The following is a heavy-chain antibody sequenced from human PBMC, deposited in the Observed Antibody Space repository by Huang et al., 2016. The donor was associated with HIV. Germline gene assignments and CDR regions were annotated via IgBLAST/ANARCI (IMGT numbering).Heavy chain of an antibody. D-gene: IGHD3-22*01. CDR2: SIPSVGTA. J-gene: IGHJ4*02. CDR3: AREFYYDSSGYYFDY. V-gene: IGHV1-69*01. CDR1: GGTFSSSA. Sequence: QVQLVQSGAEVKKPGSSVKVSCKASGGTFSSSAINWVRQAPGQGLEWGGGSIPSVGTANDAQKFQGRATITADESTSTAYMELSSLRSEDTAVYYCAREFYYDSSGYYFDYWGQGTLVTVSS.